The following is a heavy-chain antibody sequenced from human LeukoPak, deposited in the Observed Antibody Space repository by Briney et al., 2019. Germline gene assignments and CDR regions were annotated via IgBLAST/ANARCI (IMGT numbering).Heavy chain of an antibody. CDR1: GFTFSSYE. V-gene: IGHV3-48*03. CDR2: ISSRGSTI. Sequence: GGSLRLSCAASGFTFSSYEMNWVRQAPGKGLEWVSYISSRGSTIYYAQSVKGGFTISRDNAKNSLYLQMNSLRAEDTAVYYCARVEEDAFDIWGQGTMVTVSS. CDR3: ARVEEDAFDI. J-gene: IGHJ3*02.